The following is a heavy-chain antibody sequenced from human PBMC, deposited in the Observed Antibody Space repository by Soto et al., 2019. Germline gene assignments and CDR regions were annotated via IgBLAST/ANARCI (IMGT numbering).Heavy chain of an antibody. CDR2: IYYSGST. Sequence: QVQLQESGPGLVKPSQTLSLTCTVSGGSISSGGYYWSWIRQHPGKGLEWIGYIYYSGSTYYNPSLKSRVTISVATSKHQSSLKLSSVTAADTAVYYCARRPPSYYGSGSKGYYFDYWGQGTLVTVSS. CDR3: ARRPPSYYGSGSKGYYFDY. V-gene: IGHV4-31*03. D-gene: IGHD3-10*01. J-gene: IGHJ4*02. CDR1: GGSISSGGYY.